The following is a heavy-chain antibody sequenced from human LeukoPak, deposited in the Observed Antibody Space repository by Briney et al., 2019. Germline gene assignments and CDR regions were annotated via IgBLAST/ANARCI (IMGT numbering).Heavy chain of an antibody. CDR2: INHSGST. CDR3: AREGGSSGPFDY. Sequence: SETLSLTCAVYGGSFSGYYWSWIRQPPGKGLEEIGEINHSGSTNYNPALKSRVTISVDTSKNQLSLKLSSVPAADTAVYYCAREGGSSGPFDYWGQGTLVTVSS. V-gene: IGHV4-34*01. D-gene: IGHD1-14*01. CDR1: GGSFSGYY. J-gene: IGHJ4*02.